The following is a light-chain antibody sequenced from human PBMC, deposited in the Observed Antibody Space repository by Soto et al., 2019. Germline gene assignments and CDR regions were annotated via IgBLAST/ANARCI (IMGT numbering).Light chain of an antibody. J-gene: IGLJ1*01. CDR1: SSDVGGYNY. CDR3: SSYAGSGNV. Sequence: QSALTQPPSASGSPGQSVAISCTGTSSDVGGYNYVSWYQQHPGKAPKLMIYEVNKRPSGDPDRFSGSKSDKKASLTVSGRQVEDEADYCCSSYAGSGNVFGTGTKVTVL. CDR2: EVN. V-gene: IGLV2-8*01.